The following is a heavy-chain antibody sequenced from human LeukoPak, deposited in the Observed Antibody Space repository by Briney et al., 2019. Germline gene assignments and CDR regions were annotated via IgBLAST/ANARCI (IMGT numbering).Heavy chain of an antibody. J-gene: IGHJ6*03. CDR1: EFTFSSYA. D-gene: IGHD3-16*01. V-gene: IGHV3-30*04. CDR2: ISYDGSNK. CDR3: AKGGEYYVWGSLPSYYYMDV. Sequence: GRSLRLSCAALEFTFSSYAMHWVGQAPGKGLKGVAVISYDGSNKYYADSVKGRFTISRDNSKNTLYLQMNTLRAEDTAVYYCAKGGEYYVWGSLPSYYYMDVWGKGTTVTVSS.